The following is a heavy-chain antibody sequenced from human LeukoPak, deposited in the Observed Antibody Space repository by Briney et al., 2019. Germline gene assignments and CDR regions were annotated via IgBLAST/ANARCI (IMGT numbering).Heavy chain of an antibody. CDR1: GFSISNYW. Sequence: PGGSLRLSCAASGFSISNYWMNWVRQAPGKGLEWVANIKQDGSEKFFVDSVRGRFSISRDNAKNSLYLQMNSLRADDTAVYYCTYYGSGSYADYWGQGTLVTVSS. J-gene: IGHJ4*02. CDR3: TYYGSGSYADY. CDR2: IKQDGSEK. D-gene: IGHD3-10*01. V-gene: IGHV3-7*01.